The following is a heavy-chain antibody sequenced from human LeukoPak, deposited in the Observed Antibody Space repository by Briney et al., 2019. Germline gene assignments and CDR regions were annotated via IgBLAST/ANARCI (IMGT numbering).Heavy chain of an antibody. Sequence: GGSLRLSCAASGFTFSSYEMNWVRQAPGKGLEWVSYISSSGSTIYYADSVKGRFTISRDNAKNSLYLQMNSLRAEDTAVYYCARVGPDCSSTSCYRYYYYYMDVWGKGTTVTISS. D-gene: IGHD2-2*01. CDR2: ISSSGSTI. CDR1: GFTFSSYE. CDR3: ARVGPDCSSTSCYRYYYYYMDV. J-gene: IGHJ6*03. V-gene: IGHV3-48*03.